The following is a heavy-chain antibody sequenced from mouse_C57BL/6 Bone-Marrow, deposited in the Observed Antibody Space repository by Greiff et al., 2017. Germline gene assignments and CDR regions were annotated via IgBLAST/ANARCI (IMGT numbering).Heavy chain of an antibody. D-gene: IGHD2-4*01. Sequence: EVKVVESGGDLVKPGGSLKLSCAASGFTFSSYGMSWVRQTPDKRLEWVATISSGGSYTYYPDSVKGRFTISRDNAKNTLYLQMSSLKSEDTAMYYCARHDYDSLGYWGQGTTLTVSS. V-gene: IGHV5-6*01. CDR2: ISSGGSYT. CDR3: ARHDYDSLGY. CDR1: GFTFSSYG. J-gene: IGHJ2*01.